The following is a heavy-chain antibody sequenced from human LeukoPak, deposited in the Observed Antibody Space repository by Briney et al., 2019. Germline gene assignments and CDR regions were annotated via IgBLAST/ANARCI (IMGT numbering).Heavy chain of an antibody. CDR1: GFTFSSYS. V-gene: IGHV3-21*01. J-gene: IGHJ4*02. D-gene: IGHD4-17*01. CDR3: ARDLYGDPYYFDY. CDR2: ISSSGSYI. Sequence: GGSLRLSCAASGFTFSSYSVNWVRQAPGKGLEWVSSISSSGSYIYYADSVKGRFTISRDNAKNPLYLQMNSLRAEDTAVYYCARDLYGDPYYFDYWGQGTLVTVSS.